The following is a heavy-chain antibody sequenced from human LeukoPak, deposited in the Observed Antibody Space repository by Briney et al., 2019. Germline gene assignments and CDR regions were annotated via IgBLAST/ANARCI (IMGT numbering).Heavy chain of an antibody. CDR2: ISDSGGST. D-gene: IGHD3-22*01. Sequence: GGSLRLSCAASGFTFSSYAMRWVRQAPGKGREWVSRISDSGGSTYYADSVKGRFNIYRDNSKNTLCLQMNSLRAEDTAVYYCAKEIHSSFDYGGQGTLVTVSS. V-gene: IGHV3-23*01. CDR3: AKEIHSSFDY. CDR1: GFTFSSYA. J-gene: IGHJ4*02.